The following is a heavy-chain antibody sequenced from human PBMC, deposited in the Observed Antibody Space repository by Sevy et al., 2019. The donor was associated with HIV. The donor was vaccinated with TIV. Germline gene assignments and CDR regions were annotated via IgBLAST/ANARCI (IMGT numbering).Heavy chain of an antibody. Sequence: GGSLRLSCAASGFTFSSYAMSWVRQAPGKGLEWVSAISGSGGSTYYADSVKGRFTISRDNSENTLYLQMNSLRAEDTAVYYCAKDYRADGYNLYYFDYWGQGTLVTVSS. CDR3: AKDYRADGYNLYYFDY. CDR2: ISGSGGST. D-gene: IGHD5-12*01. V-gene: IGHV3-23*01. CDR1: GFTFSSYA. J-gene: IGHJ4*02.